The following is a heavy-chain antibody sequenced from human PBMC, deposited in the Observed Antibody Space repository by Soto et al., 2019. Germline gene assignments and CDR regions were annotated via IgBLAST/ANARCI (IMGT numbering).Heavy chain of an antibody. V-gene: IGHV3-7*03. J-gene: IGHJ6*02. Sequence: QPGGSLRLSCEVSGFIFSMYSMSWVRQTPGKXLEWVAKIPQDGVDGHYADAVKGRFTISRDNGKNSLYLQMNNLRAEDTAVYYCARDHLILPAHDFFYGSDVWGRGATVTVSS. CDR1: GFIFSMYS. D-gene: IGHD2-21*02. CDR3: ARDHLILPAHDFFYGSDV. CDR2: IPQDGVDG.